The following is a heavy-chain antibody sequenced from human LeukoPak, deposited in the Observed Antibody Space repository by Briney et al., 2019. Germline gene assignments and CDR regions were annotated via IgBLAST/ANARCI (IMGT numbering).Heavy chain of an antibody. D-gene: IGHD3-10*01. CDR1: GFTFSSYE. V-gene: IGHV3-48*03. J-gene: IGHJ4*02. CDR2: ISSSGSTI. Sequence: GVSVTLSCAASGFTFSSYEMKWLRQARGKGGVWVSYISSSGSTIYYADSVKGRFTISRDNARDSLYLQMNSLRAEDTAVYYCARLDYYGSGSYFDYWGQGTLVTVSS. CDR3: ARLDYYGSGSYFDY.